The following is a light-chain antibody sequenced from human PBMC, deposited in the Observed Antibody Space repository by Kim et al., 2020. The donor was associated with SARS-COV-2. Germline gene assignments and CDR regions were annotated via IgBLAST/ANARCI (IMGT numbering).Light chain of an antibody. J-gene: IGLJ3*02. CDR3: HSYDSSNWV. V-gene: IGLV6-57*02. Sequence: GKTVHISCTGSSGSIASNYVQWYQQRPGSAPTTVIFAVNQRPSGVPERFSGSIDSSSNSASLTISGLKTEDEADYYCHSYDSSNWVFGGGTQLPVL. CDR1: SGSIASNY. CDR2: AVN.